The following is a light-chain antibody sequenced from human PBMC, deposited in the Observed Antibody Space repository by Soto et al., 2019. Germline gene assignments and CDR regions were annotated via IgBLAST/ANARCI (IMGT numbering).Light chain of an antibody. J-gene: IGKJ1*01. V-gene: IGKV3-20*01. CDR3: QYYDTFRT. Sequence: EIVLTQSPGTLSLSLGERGTLSCRASQSVDSTYLTWYQQKSGQAPRLLIYGASGRATGIPDRFSGSGSGTDFTLTISRLEPEDFAVYYCQYYDTFRTFGQGTKVDI. CDR1: QSVDSTY. CDR2: GAS.